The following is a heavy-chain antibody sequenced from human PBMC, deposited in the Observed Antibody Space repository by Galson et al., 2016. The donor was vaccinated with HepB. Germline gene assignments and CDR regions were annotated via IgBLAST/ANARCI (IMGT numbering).Heavy chain of an antibody. D-gene: IGHD3-22*01. V-gene: IGHV3-48*03. CDR3: VRGDSSGYYSGSRGFDN. J-gene: IGHJ4*02. CDR2: ISNSGSMT. Sequence: SLRLSCAASGFNGFSFSDYEVNWVRQAPGKGLEWVSYISNSGSMTHYADSVKGRFTLSKDNAKKSLYLQMNSLRAEDTAGYYCVRGDSSGYYSGSRGFDNWGQGALVTVSP. CDR1: GFNGFSFSDYE.